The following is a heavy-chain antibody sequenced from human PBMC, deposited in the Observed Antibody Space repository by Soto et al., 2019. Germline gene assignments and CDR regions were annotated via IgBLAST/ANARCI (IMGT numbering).Heavy chain of an antibody. J-gene: IGHJ5*02. V-gene: IGHV2-5*02. Sequence: SGPTLVNPTQTLTLTCTFSGFSLSTSGVGVGWIRQPPGKALEWLALIYWDDDKRYSPSLKSRLTITKDTSKNQVVLTMTNMDPVDKATYYCEHSFSLDYYDSSGYYRAPNNWFDHWGQGNLVTVS. CDR3: EHSFSLDYYDSSGYYRAPNNWFDH. CDR1: GFSLSTSGVG. CDR2: IYWDDDK. D-gene: IGHD3-22*01.